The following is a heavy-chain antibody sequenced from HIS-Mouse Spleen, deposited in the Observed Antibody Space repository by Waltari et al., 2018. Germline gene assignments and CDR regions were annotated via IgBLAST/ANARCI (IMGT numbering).Heavy chain of an antibody. J-gene: IGHJ4*02. CDR1: GGSISSYY. D-gene: IGHD7-27*01. V-gene: IGHV4-59*01. CDR3: ARLTGVYYFDY. Sequence: QVQLQESGPGLVKPSETLSLTCTASGGSISSYYWSWIRQPPGKGLEWIGYIYYSGSTNYNPSLKSRVTISVDTSKNQFSLKLSSVTAADTAVYYCARLTGVYYFDYWGQGTLVTVSS. CDR2: IYYSGST.